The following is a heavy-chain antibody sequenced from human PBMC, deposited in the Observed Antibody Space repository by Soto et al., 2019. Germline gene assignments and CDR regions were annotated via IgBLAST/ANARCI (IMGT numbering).Heavy chain of an antibody. CDR3: ARGTGSSWYDP. J-gene: IGHJ5*02. Sequence: SVKVSCKASGYTFISYYMHWVRQAPGHGLEWMGWINTRNGVTKYAQGFQDRVTMTRDASVNTAYMQLTWLTSDDTAVYYCARGTGSSWYDPWGQGTLVTVSS. CDR1: GYTFISYY. CDR2: INTRNGVT. V-gene: IGHV1-2*02. D-gene: IGHD3-10*01.